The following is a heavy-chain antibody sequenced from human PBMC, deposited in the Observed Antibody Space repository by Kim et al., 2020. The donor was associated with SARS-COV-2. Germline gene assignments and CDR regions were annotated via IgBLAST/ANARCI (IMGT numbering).Heavy chain of an antibody. D-gene: IGHD1-26*01. CDR3: AGGGSWYYFDY. V-gene: IGHV4-59*09. CDR2: T. Sequence: TNYTPPLKSRVTIAVDTSKNQFSLKLSSVAAADTAVYYCAGGGSWYYFDYWGQGTLVTVSS. J-gene: IGHJ4*02.